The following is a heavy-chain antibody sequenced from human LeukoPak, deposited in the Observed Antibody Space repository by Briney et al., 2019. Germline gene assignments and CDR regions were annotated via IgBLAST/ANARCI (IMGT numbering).Heavy chain of an antibody. J-gene: IGHJ4*02. D-gene: IGHD6-19*01. Sequence: GESLKISCXGSGYSFTSYWIGWVRQTPGKGLEWMGIIYPGDSDTRYSPSFQGQVTISADKSISTAYLQWSSLKASDTAMYYCARRVYRSYFDYWGREPWSPSPQ. CDR1: GYSFTSYW. V-gene: IGHV5-51*01. CDR3: ARRVYRSYFDY. CDR2: IYPGDSDT.